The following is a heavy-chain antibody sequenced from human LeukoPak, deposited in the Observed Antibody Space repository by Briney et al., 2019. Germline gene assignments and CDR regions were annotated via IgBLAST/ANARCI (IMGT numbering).Heavy chain of an antibody. J-gene: IGHJ5*02. D-gene: IGHD3-22*01. CDR2: INPINGGT. V-gene: IGHV1-2*02. Sequence: ASVKVSCKASGYTLSDYYMHWVRQAPGQGLEWVGWINPINGGTNYAQRFQGRVTMTRDTSISTAYMELSRLTSDDTAVYYCARDRGIYYYESSGFYLTWGQETLVTVSS. CDR1: GYTLSDYY. CDR3: ARDRGIYYYESSGFYLT.